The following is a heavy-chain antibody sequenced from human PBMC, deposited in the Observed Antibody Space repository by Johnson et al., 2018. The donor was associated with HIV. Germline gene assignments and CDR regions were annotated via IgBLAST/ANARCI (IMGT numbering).Heavy chain of an antibody. V-gene: IGHV3-43D*03. J-gene: IGHJ3*02. D-gene: IGHD3-10*01. Sequence: VQLVESGGGLIQPGGSLRLSCAASGFTFSGYAMSWVRQAPGKGLEWVSLITWDGGSTFYADSVKGRFTISRDKSKDSLYLQMNSLRAEDTAVYYCARDASYYGSANDAFDIWGQGTMVTVSS. CDR3: ARDASYYGSANDAFDI. CDR2: ITWDGGST. CDR1: GFTFSGYA.